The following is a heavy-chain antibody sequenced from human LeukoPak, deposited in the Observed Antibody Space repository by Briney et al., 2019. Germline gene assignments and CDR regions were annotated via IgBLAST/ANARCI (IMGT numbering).Heavy chain of an antibody. CDR1: AFTFSSYA. CDR3: ARDRLDTAMGNFDY. D-gene: IGHD5-18*01. CDR2: ISSSSSYI. J-gene: IGHJ4*02. V-gene: IGHV3-21*01. Sequence: PGRSLRLSCAASAFTFSSYAMHWVRQAPGKGLEWVSSISSSSSYIYYADSVKGRFTISRDNAKNSLYLQMNSLRAEDTAVYYCARDRLDTAMGNFDYWGQGTLVTVSS.